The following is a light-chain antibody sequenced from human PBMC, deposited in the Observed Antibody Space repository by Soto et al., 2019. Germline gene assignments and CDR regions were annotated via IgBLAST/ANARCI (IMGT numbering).Light chain of an antibody. J-gene: IGKJ2*01. V-gene: IGKV3-20*01. CDR3: QHYDTSMGAYT. CDR1: QSVSSSY. Sequence: ELVLTQSPVTLSSSPGERATLSCRASQSVSSSYLAWYQQKPGQAPRLLIHGASSRATGIPDRFSGSGSGTDFTLTISRLEPEDFAVYHCQHYDTSMGAYTFGQGAKLEIK. CDR2: GAS.